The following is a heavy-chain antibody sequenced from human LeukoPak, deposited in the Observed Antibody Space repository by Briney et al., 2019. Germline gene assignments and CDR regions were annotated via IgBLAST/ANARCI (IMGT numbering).Heavy chain of an antibody. CDR2: IYYSGST. CDR1: GNSISSYY. D-gene: IGHD1-26*01. CDR3: ARGTIVGPVPFEY. Sequence: PSETLSLTCTVSGNSISSYYWSWIRQPPGKGLEWIGYIYYSGSTNNNPSLKSRVSISVDTSKNQFSLKLSSVTAADTAVYHCARGTIVGPVPFEYWGQGTLVTVSS. J-gene: IGHJ4*02. V-gene: IGHV4-59*01.